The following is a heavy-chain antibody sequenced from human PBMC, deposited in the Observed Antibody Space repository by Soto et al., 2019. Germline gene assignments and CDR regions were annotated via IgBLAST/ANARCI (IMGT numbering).Heavy chain of an antibody. D-gene: IGHD3-22*01. Sequence: GASVKVSCKASGYTFTSYGISWVRRAPGQGLEWMGWISAYNGNTNYAQKLQGRVTMTTDTSTSTAYMELRSLRSDDTAVYYCARAGYYDSSGPFDYWRQGTLVTVSS. CDR1: GYTFTSYG. V-gene: IGHV1-18*04. CDR3: ARAGYYDSSGPFDY. CDR2: ISAYNGNT. J-gene: IGHJ4*02.